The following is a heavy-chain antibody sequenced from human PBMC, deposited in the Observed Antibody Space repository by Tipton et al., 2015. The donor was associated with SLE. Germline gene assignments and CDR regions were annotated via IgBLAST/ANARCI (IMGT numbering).Heavy chain of an antibody. CDR1: GVSITSYY. CDR2: IYYTGSA. D-gene: IGHD3-10*01. CDR3: ARGGVVTLTQFDY. Sequence: TLSLTCTVSGVSITSYYWSWIRRTPENGLEWIGYIYYTGSAFYNPSLKSRISISVDTSKNQFSLKLSSVTAADTAVYYCARGGVVTLTQFDYWGQGTLVTVSS. J-gene: IGHJ4*02. V-gene: IGHV4-59*12.